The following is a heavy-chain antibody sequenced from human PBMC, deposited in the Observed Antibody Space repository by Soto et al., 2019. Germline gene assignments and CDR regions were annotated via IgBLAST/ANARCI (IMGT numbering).Heavy chain of an antibody. D-gene: IGHD2-2*02. Sequence: SETLSLTCAVYGGSFSGYYWSWIRQPPGKGLEWIGEINHSGSTNYNPSLKSRVTISVDTSKNQFSLKLSSVTAADTAVYYCARALGDCSSTSCYIGYYYYYYMDVWGKGTTVTVSS. J-gene: IGHJ6*03. V-gene: IGHV4-34*01. CDR2: INHSGST. CDR3: ARALGDCSSTSCYIGYYYYYYMDV. CDR1: GGSFSGYY.